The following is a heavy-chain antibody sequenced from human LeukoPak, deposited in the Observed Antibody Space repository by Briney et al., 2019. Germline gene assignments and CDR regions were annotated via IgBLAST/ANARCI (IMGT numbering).Heavy chain of an antibody. J-gene: IGHJ6*02. V-gene: IGHV3-48*01. CDR2: ISSSSGSI. CDR1: GFTFSSYS. CDR3: ATDLRFLEWLSSYYYGMDV. Sequence: GGSLRLSCAASGFTFSSYSLNWVRQTPGKGLEWISYISSSSGSIYYADSVNGRFTISRDNAKNSLYLQMNSLRADDTAVYYCATDLRFLEWLSSYYYGMDVWGQGTTVTVSS. D-gene: IGHD3-3*01.